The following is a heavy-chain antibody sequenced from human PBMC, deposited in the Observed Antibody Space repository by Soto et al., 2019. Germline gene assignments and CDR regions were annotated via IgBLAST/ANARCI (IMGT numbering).Heavy chain of an antibody. CDR1: GFTFSSCA. Sequence: GGSLRLSCAASGFTFSSCAMHWVRQAPGKGLEWVSYISSSSSTIYYADSVKGRFTISRDNAKNSLYLQMNSLRTEDTAVYYCARALDFWSAYFDYWGQGSLVTVSS. V-gene: IGHV3-48*01. CDR3: ARALDFWSAYFDY. D-gene: IGHD3-3*01. J-gene: IGHJ4*02. CDR2: ISSSSSTI.